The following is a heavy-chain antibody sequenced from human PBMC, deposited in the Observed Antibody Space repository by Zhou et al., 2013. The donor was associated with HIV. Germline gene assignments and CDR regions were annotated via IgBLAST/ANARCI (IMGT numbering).Heavy chain of an antibody. CDR1: EYTFSSLD. V-gene: IGHV1-8*03. D-gene: IGHD5-12*01. Sequence: QVHLVQSGAEVKKPGASVKVSCKAFEYTFSSLDINWVRQASGQGLEWMGWMNPNSGNTGYAQKFQGRVTISRNTSISTAYMELGSLTSDDTAVYFCARRRHSGYDKGGFDYWGQGNPGSPSPQ. CDR3: ARRRHSGYDKGGFDY. CDR2: MNPNSGNT. J-gene: IGHJ4*02.